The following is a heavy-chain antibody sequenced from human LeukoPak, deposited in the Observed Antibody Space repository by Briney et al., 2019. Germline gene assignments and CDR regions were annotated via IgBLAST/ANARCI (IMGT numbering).Heavy chain of an antibody. CDR2: MNPNSGNT. CDR3: ARDDPRIAVAGTGFGL. CDR1: GYTFTSYD. D-gene: IGHD6-19*01. Sequence: GASVKVSCKASGYTFTSYDINWVRQATGQGLEWMGWMNPNSGNTGYAQKFQGRVTMTRNTSISTAYMELSSLRSEDTAVYYCARDDPRIAVAGTGFGLWGQGTLVTVSS. J-gene: IGHJ5*02. V-gene: IGHV1-8*01.